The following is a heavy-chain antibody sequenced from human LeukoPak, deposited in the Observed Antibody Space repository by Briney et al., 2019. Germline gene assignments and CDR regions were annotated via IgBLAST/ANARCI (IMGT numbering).Heavy chain of an antibody. Sequence: PSETLSLTCTVSGGSISSSSYYWGWIRQPPGKGLEWIGSIYYSGSTYYNPSLKSRVTISVDTSKNQFSLKLGSVTAADTAVYYCARLRGYSYGWKTLYYFDYWGQGTLVTVSS. CDR1: GGSISSSSYY. D-gene: IGHD5-18*01. CDR2: IYYSGST. CDR3: ARLRGYSYGWKTLYYFDY. V-gene: IGHV4-39*01. J-gene: IGHJ4*02.